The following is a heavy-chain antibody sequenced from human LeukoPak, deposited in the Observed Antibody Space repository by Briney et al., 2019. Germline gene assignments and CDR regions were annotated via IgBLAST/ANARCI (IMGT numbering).Heavy chain of an antibody. V-gene: IGHV3-23*01. CDR3: AKGPLCSGGSCQRFDC. D-gene: IGHD2-15*01. CDR2: ISVSGSTT. CDR1: GFTFSSYD. Sequence: PGGSLRLSCAASGFTFSSYDMSWVRQAPGKGLAWGSAISVSGSTTYHADSVKGRFTISRDNSKKTLYLQMNSLRVEDTAVYYCAKGPLCSGGSCQRFDCWGQGTLVTVSS. J-gene: IGHJ4*02.